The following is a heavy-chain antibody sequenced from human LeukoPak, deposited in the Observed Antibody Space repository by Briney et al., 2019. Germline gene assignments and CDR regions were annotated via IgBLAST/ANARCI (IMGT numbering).Heavy chain of an antibody. V-gene: IGHV4-38-2*02. CDR1: SYSISSGYY. J-gene: IGHJ4*02. CDR3: ARTDWGSPHY. Sequence: PSETRSLTCIVSSYSISSGYYWGWIRQPPGKGLEWIGSIYHSGNTYYNPSLKSRVTISVDTSKNQFSLKLNSVTATDTAVYYCARTDWGSPHYWGQGTQVTVSS. D-gene: IGHD7-27*01. CDR2: IYHSGNT.